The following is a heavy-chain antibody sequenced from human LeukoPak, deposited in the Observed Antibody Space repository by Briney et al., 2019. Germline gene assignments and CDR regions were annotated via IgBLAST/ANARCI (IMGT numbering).Heavy chain of an antibody. J-gene: IGHJ3*02. CDR3: ARPQKEMATADAFDI. Sequence: GASVKVSCKASGYTFTSYDINWVRQATGQGLEWMGWMNPNSGNTGYAQKFQGRVTMTRDTSTSTVYMELSSLRSEDTAVYYCARPQKEMATADAFDIWGQGTMVTVSS. CDR2: MNPNSGNT. CDR1: GYTFTSYD. V-gene: IGHV1-8*02. D-gene: IGHD5-24*01.